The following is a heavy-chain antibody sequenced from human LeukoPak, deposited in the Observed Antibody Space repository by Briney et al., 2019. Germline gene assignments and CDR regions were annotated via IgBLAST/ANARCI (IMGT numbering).Heavy chain of an antibody. CDR1: GYTFTSYG. Sequence: ASVTISCKASGYTFTSYGISWVRQAPGQGLEWMGWISAYNGNTNYAQKLQGRVTMTTDTSTSTAYMELRSLRSDDTAVYYCARGTTPMVRGEDWFDPWGQGTLVTVSS. CDR2: ISAYNGNT. CDR3: ARGTTPMVRGEDWFDP. J-gene: IGHJ5*02. D-gene: IGHD3-10*01. V-gene: IGHV1-18*01.